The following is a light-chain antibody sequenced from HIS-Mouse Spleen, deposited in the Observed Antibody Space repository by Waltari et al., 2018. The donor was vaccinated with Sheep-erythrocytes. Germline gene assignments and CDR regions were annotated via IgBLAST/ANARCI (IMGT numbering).Light chain of an antibody. CDR2: EVS. J-gene: IGLJ2*01. CDR3: SSYTSSSTPVV. CDR1: SIDVGGYNY. Sequence: QSALTQPASVSGSPGQSITISCTGTSIDVGGYNYVSWYQQHPGKAPKLMIYEVSNWPSGVSNRFSGSKSGNTASLTISGLQAEDEADYYCSSYTSSSTPVVFGGGTKLTVL. V-gene: IGLV2-14*01.